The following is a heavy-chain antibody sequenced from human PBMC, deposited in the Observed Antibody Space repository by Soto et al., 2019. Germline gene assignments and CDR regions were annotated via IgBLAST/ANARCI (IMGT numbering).Heavy chain of an antibody. D-gene: IGHD3-22*01. CDR3: AREAISRDSI. J-gene: IGHJ4*02. V-gene: IGHV4-31*03. Sequence: QVQLQESGPGLVKPSQTLSLTCTVSGGSISSGGYYWSWIRQHPGKGLEWIGYISYSGNTYYNPSLGGXVXLXXDSPKNQFYLKLRSVTAAATAVYYCAREAISRDSIWGQGTLVTVSS. CDR2: ISYSGNT. CDR1: GGSISSGGYY.